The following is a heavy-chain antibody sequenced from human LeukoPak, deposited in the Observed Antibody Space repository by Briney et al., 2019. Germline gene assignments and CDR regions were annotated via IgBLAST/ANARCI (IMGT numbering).Heavy chain of an antibody. CDR3: ARDLTGYYDSSGYFGY. D-gene: IGHD3-22*01. V-gene: IGHV1-69*13. Sequence: ASVKVSCKASGGTFSSYAISWVRQAPGQGLEWMGGIIPIFGTANYAQKFQGRVTITADESTSTAYMELSSPRSEDTAVYYCARDLTGYYDSSGYFGYWGQGTLVTVSS. CDR2: IIPIFGTA. CDR1: GGTFSSYA. J-gene: IGHJ4*02.